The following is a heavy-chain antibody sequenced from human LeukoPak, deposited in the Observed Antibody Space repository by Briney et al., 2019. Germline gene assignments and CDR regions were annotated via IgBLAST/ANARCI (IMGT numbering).Heavy chain of an antibody. Sequence: GESLKICCKGSGYSFTSYWIGWVRQMPGKGLEWMGVIFPGDSDTRYSPSFQGQVTISADKSITTAYLQWSSPKASDTAIYYCAISGSGPYYFDYWGQGTLVTVSS. V-gene: IGHV5-51*01. D-gene: IGHD3-3*02. CDR2: IFPGDSDT. CDR3: AISGSGPYYFDY. J-gene: IGHJ4*02. CDR1: GYSFTSYW.